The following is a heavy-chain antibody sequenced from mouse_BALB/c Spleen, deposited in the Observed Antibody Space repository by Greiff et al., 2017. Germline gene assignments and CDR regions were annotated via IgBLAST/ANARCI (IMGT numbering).Heavy chain of an antibody. J-gene: IGHJ2*01. V-gene: IGHV5-9-4*01. CDR1: GFTFSSYA. D-gene: IGHD2-2*01. CDR3: ARDGYYLDY. CDR2: ISSGGSYT. Sequence: EVQGVESGGGLVKPGGSLKLSCAASGFTFSSYAMSWVRQSPEKRLEWVAEISSGGSYTYYPDTVTGRFTISRDNAKNTLYLEMSSLRSEDTAMYYCARDGYYLDYWGQGTTLTVSS.